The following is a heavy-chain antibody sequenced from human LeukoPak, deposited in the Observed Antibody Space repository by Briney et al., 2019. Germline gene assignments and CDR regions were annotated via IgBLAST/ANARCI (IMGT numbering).Heavy chain of an antibody. D-gene: IGHD3-3*01. J-gene: IGHJ4*02. V-gene: IGHV3-23*01. CDR1: GFTFSTYA. CDR3: AKDGSFVSGMYYDFWSGSTYGDY. CDR2: ISGSGGST. Sequence: PGGSLRLSCAASGFTFSTYAMSWVRQAPGKGLEWVSAISGSGGSTYYADSVKGRFTISRDNSKNTLYLQMNSLRAEDTAVYYCAKDGSFVSGMYYDFWSGSTYGDYWGQGTLVTVSS.